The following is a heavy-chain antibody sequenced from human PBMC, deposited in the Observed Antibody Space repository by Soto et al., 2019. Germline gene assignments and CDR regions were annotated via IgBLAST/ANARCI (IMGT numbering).Heavy chain of an antibody. D-gene: IGHD3-9*01. J-gene: IGHJ4*02. V-gene: IGHV4-59*07. CDR2: IYYSGST. CDR1: GGSISSYY. Sequence: QVQLQESGPGLVKPSDTLSLTCTVSGGSISSYYWSWIRQPPGRGLEWIGYIYYSGSTNYNPSLKSRVTISVDTSKNQFSLKLSSVTAADTAVYYCARGHQYYDILTGYYPYYFDYWGQGTLVTVSS. CDR3: ARGHQYYDILTGYYPYYFDY.